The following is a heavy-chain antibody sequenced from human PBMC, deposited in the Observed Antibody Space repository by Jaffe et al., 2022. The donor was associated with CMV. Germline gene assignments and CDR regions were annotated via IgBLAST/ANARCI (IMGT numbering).Heavy chain of an antibody. D-gene: IGHD6-19*01. J-gene: IGHJ3*02. Sequence: EVQLVESGGGLVQPGGSLRLSCAASGFTFSSYEMNWVRQAPGKGLEWVSYISSSGSTIYYADSVKGRFTISRDNAKNSLYLQMNSLRAEDTAVYYCARGAIAVAGTGAFDIWGQGTMVTVSS. V-gene: IGHV3-48*03. CDR1: GFTFSSYE. CDR3: ARGAIAVAGTGAFDI. CDR2: ISSSGSTI.